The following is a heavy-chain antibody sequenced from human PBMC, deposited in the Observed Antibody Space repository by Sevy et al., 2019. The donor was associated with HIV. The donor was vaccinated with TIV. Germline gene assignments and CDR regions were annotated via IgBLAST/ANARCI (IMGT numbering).Heavy chain of an antibody. CDR1: GFTFSNYA. D-gene: IGHD1-26*01. J-gene: IGHJ4*02. CDR3: VKAAGADYFDN. CDR2: ISRSGIDT. Sequence: GGSLRLSCAASGFTFSNYAMSWVRQAPGKGLEWVSGISRSGIDTYNADSVKGRFTISRDNFKNTLYLQMNSLSAEDTSVYYCVKAAGADYFDNWGQGTLVTVSS. V-gene: IGHV3-23*01.